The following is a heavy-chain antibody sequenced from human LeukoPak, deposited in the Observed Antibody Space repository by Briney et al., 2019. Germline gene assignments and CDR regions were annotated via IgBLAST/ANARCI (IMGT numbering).Heavy chain of an antibody. CDR2: IYYSGST. CDR3: AKKSIVGLTGAFDI. D-gene: IGHD1-26*01. CDR1: GXSISSYY. V-gene: IGHV4-59*12. J-gene: IGHJ3*02. Sequence: PSETLSLTCTVSGXSISSYYGSWIRQPPGKGLEWIGYIYYSGSTNYNPSLKSRVTISVDTSKNQFSLKLSSVTAADTAVYSCAKKSIVGLTGAFDIWGQGTMVTVSS.